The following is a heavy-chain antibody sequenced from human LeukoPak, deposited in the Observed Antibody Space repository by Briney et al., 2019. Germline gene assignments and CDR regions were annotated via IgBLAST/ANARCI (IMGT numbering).Heavy chain of an antibody. CDR1: GGSISSYY. D-gene: IGHD6-25*01. CDR2: INTSGST. V-gene: IGHV4-4*07. CDR3: AREGGDPRWLDP. Sequence: SETLSLTCTVSGGSISSYYWTWIRQSAGRGLEWIGRINTSGSTNYNPSLRSRVTMSVNTSKNQFSLNLTSVTAADTAVYSCAREGGDPRWLDPWGQGTLVTVSS. J-gene: IGHJ5*02.